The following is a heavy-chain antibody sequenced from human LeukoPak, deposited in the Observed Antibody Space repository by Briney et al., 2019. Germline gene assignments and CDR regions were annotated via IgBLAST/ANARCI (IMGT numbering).Heavy chain of an antibody. CDR1: GLTFSNYA. Sequence: PGGSLRLSCAASGLTFSNYAMTWVRQAPGKGLEWVSSITDGGGTSYTDSVKGRFTVYRDNSKNTLYLQMNSLRAGDTALYYCAKDPNGDYVGAFDSWGQGTMVTVSS. CDR2: ITDGGGT. V-gene: IGHV3-23*01. J-gene: IGHJ3*01. D-gene: IGHD4-17*01. CDR3: AKDPNGDYVGAFDS.